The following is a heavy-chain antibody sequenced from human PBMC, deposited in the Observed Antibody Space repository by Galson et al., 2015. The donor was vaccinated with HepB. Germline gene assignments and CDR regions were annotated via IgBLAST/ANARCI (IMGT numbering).Heavy chain of an antibody. Sequence: SLRLSCAASGFTFSNAWMSWVRQAPGKGLEWVGRIKSKTDGGTTDYAAPVKGRFTISRDDSKNTLYLQMNSLKTEDTGVYYCTTALRAAAQGFNPWGQGTLVTVSS. J-gene: IGHJ5*02. CDR3: TTALRAAAQGFNP. D-gene: IGHD6-13*01. CDR1: GFTFSNAW. V-gene: IGHV3-15*01. CDR2: IKSKTDGGTT.